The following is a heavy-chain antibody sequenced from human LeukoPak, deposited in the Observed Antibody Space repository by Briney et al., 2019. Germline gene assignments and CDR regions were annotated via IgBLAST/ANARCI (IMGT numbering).Heavy chain of an antibody. V-gene: IGHV4-38-2*02. Sequence: SETLSLTCTVSGYSISSGYYWGWIRQPPGKGLEWIGSIYHSGSTYYNPSLKSRVTISVDTSKNQFSLKLSSVTAADTAVYYCAREGGSGSYYYFDSWGQGTLVTVSS. CDR3: AREGGSGSYYYFDS. J-gene: IGHJ4*02. CDR2: IYHSGST. CDR1: GYSISSGYY. D-gene: IGHD3-10*01.